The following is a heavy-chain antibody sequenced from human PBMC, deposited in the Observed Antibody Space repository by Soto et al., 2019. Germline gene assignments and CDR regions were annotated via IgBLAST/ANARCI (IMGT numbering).Heavy chain of an antibody. J-gene: IGHJ1*01. CDR1: GYTFSNYV. CDR3: AREPDYYDSSGYYFVHFQH. V-gene: IGHV1-18*01. D-gene: IGHD3-22*01. CDR2: ISAYNGNI. Sequence: SSVKVSCKASGYTFSNYVINWVRQAPGQGLEWMGWISAYNGNINYAQKLQGRVTVTTDTSTSTTYMELSSLRSEDTAVYYCAREPDYYDSSGYYFVHFQHWGQGTLVTVSS.